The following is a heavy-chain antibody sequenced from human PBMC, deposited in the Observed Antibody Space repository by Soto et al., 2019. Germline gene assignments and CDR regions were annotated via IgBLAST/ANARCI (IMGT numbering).Heavy chain of an antibody. V-gene: IGHV4-31*03. CDR3: ARSSSIAAAGTV. J-gene: IGHJ4*02. D-gene: IGHD6-13*01. CDR1: GGSITSGYYY. Sequence: SETLSLTCTVSGGSITSGYYYWSWIRQHPGKGLEWIGYTYYSGSIDYNPSLKSRVSISVDTSKNQFYLKLTSVTAADTAVYYCARSSSIAAAGTVWGQGTLVTVPS. CDR2: TYYSGSI.